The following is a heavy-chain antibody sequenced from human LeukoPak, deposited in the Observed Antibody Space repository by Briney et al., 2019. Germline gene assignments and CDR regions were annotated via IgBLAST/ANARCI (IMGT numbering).Heavy chain of an antibody. CDR3: ARDGGIAVGTHYYYYMDV. D-gene: IGHD6-19*01. V-gene: IGHV3-30*04. Sequence: PGMSLRLSCVASGFSFSGYAIHWVRQAPGKGLEWVALISYNGGRKDYADSVKGRFTISRDNAKNSLYLQMNSLRAEDTALYYCARDGGIAVGTHYYYYMDVWGKGTTVTVSS. CDR2: ISYNGGRK. CDR1: GFSFSGYA. J-gene: IGHJ6*03.